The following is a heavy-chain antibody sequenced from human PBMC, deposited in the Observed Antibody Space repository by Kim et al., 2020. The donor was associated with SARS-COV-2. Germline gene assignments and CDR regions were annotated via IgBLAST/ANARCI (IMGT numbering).Heavy chain of an antibody. Sequence: ASVKVSCKASGYTFTGYYMHWVRQAPGQGLEWMGWINPNSGGTNYAQKFQGRVTMTRDTSISTAYMELSRLRSDDTAVYYCARDLPYCSSTSCYPSLHFDYWGQGTLVTVSS. CDR2: INPNSGGT. D-gene: IGHD2-2*01. V-gene: IGHV1-2*02. J-gene: IGHJ4*02. CDR3: ARDLPYCSSTSCYPSLHFDY. CDR1: GYTFTGYY.